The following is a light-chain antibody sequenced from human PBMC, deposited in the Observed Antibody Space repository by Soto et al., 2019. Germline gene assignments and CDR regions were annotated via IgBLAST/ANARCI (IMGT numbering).Light chain of an antibody. V-gene: IGLV2-23*03. J-gene: IGLJ2*01. CDR3: CSYAGSSTFKGV. Sequence: QSVLTQPASVSGSPGQSITISCTGTSSDVGSYNLVSWYQQHPGKAPKLMIYEGSKRPSGVSNRFSGSKSGNTASLTISGLQAEDEADYYCCSYAGSSTFKGVFGGGTQLTVL. CDR1: SSDVGSYNL. CDR2: EGS.